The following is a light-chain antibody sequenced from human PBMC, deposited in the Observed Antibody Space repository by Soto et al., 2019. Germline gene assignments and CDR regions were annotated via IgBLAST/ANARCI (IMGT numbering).Light chain of an antibody. CDR2: GAS. V-gene: IGKV3-20*01. Sequence: EIVLTQSPGTLSLSPGERATLSCRASQTVSNNYLAWYQQKPGQAPRLLIYGASSRATGIPDRFSGSGSGTDFTLTIGRLEPEDFAVYYCQRYGSSSWPFGQGTKVEIK. CDR3: QRYGSSSWP. CDR1: QTVSNNY. J-gene: IGKJ1*01.